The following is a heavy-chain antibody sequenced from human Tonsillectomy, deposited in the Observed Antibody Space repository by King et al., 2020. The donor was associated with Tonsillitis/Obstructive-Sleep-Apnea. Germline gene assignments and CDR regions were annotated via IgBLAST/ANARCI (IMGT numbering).Heavy chain of an antibody. CDR2: FDPEDGET. J-gene: IGHJ4*02. CDR1: GYTLTELS. CDR3: ATSPRLEPPVLRFLEWLSN. Sequence: QLVQSGAEVKKPGASVKVSCKVSGYTLTELSMHWVRQAPGKGLEWMGGFDPEDGETIYAQNFPGRDTMTEDTSTDTAYMELSSLRSEDTAVYYCATSPRLEPPVLRFLEWLSNWGQGTLVTVSS. D-gene: IGHD3-3*01. V-gene: IGHV1-24*01.